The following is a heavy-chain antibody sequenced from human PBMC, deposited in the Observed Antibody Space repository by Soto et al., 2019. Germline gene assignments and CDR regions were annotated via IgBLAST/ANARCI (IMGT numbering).Heavy chain of an antibody. CDR1: GGSFSGYQ. V-gene: IGHV4-34*01. CDR3: ARGWRFDP. J-gene: IGHJ5*02. D-gene: IGHD1-1*01. Sequence: TLSLTCAVYGGSFSGYQWNWIRQSPGQGLEWIGEINHSGTTKYNPSLESRINLSVDTSKKQFSLKMFSVTAADTAIYYCARGWRFDPWGQGTQVTVSS. CDR2: INHSGTT.